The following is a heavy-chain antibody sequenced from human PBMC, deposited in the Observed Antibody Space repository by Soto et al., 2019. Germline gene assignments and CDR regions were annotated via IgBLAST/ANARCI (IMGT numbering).Heavy chain of an antibody. J-gene: IGHJ4*02. Sequence: GALRLSCAASVFTFNRYTMTWVRQAPGKGLEWVAYIKGDGSEVHYVDSVKGRFTISRDNAKNSVYLQMNSLRADDTAVYYCTRENWFQDYWGQGILVTVSS. CDR2: IKGDGSEV. CDR1: VFTFNRYT. V-gene: IGHV3-7*03. CDR3: TRENWFQDY. D-gene: IGHD3-9*01.